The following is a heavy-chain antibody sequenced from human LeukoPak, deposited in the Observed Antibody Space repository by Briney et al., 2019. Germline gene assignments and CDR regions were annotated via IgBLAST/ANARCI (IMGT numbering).Heavy chain of an antibody. CDR1: GFTFDDYA. V-gene: IGHV3-43D*04. Sequence: GGSLRLSCAASGFTFDDYAMHWVRQAPGKGLEWVSLISWDGGSTYYADSVKGRFTISGDNSESTLYLQMNSLRVEDTAIYYCGKDRPNYYDSSGHYYRRNGDYWGQGTLVTVSS. CDR3: GKDRPNYYDSSGHYYRRNGDY. CDR2: ISWDGGST. D-gene: IGHD3-22*01. J-gene: IGHJ4*02.